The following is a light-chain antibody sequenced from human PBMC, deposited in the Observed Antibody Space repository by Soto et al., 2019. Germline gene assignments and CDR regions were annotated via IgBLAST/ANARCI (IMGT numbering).Light chain of an antibody. Sequence: ELVMTQSPATLSVSPGERANLSCRASQSVSSNLAWYQQKPGQAPRLLIYGASTRATGIPARISGSGSGTEFTLTITSLQSEDFAVYYCQQYNKWRTFGQGTKV. CDR1: QSVSSN. V-gene: IGKV3-15*01. CDR2: GAS. J-gene: IGKJ1*01. CDR3: QQYNKWRT.